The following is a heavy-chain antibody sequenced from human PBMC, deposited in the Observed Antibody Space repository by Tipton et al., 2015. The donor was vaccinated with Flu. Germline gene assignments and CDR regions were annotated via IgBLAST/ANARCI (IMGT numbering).Heavy chain of an antibody. CDR1: SGSIRSTNYF. CDR3: ARLSYYDVDLRNFYFDY. CDR2: IYPSGTT. V-gene: IGHV4-39*01. D-gene: IGHD3-10*02. J-gene: IGHJ4*02. Sequence: GLVKPSETLSLTCTVSSGSIRSTNYFCAWIRQPPGKGLELIGSIYPSGTTYYNPSLKSRVTISVDTSKSQFSLKLRSVTAADTAVYYCARLSYYDVDLRNFYFDYWGLGALVTVSS.